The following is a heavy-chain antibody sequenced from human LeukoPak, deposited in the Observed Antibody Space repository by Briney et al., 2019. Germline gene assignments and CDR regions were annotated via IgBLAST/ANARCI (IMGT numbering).Heavy chain of an antibody. CDR1: GYDFTSVG. CDR2: ISPYNGNT. CDR3: ARAGPGSGWYFDY. Sequence: GASVKVSCKASGYDFTSVGITWVRRAPGQGLEWMGWISPYNGNTRYAQKFPGRVAMTTDTSTTTAYMELRGLRFNDTAVYYCARAGPGSGWYFDYWGQGTLVTVSS. V-gene: IGHV1-18*01. D-gene: IGHD6-19*01. J-gene: IGHJ4*02.